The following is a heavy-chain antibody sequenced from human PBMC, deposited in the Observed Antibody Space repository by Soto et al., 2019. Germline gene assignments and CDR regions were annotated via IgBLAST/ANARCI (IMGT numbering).Heavy chain of an antibody. V-gene: IGHV3-11*01. D-gene: IGHD6-6*01. CDR2: ISASGSSI. J-gene: IGHJ4*02. Sequence: QVHLVESGGNLVEPGGPLRLSCAGSGFTFGDYYMSWIRQAPGRGLEWISYISASGSSIYYADSVKGRFAISRDNAKNSLYLQLTRLRAEDTAVYYCARVASSSSGDIFDYWGQGTLVTVSS. CDR3: ARVASSSSGDIFDY. CDR1: GFTFGDYY.